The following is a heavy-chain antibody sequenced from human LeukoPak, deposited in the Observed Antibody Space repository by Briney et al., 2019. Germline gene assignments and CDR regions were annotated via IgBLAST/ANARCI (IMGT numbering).Heavy chain of an antibody. CDR1: GDSVSSNSAA. Sequence: SQTLSLTCALSGDSVSSNSAAWNWIRQSPSRGLEWLGGTYYRSKWHNDYAVSVKSRITINADTSNNQFSLQLNSVTPEDTAECYCARGFGVAVAGPYYFDYWGQGTLVTVSS. D-gene: IGHD6-19*01. CDR2: TYYRSKWHN. J-gene: IGHJ4*02. V-gene: IGHV6-1*01. CDR3: ARGFGVAVAGPYYFDY.